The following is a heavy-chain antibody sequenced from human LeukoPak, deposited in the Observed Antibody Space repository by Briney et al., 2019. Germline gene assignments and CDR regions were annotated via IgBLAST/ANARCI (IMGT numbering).Heavy chain of an antibody. Sequence: PETLSLSCTVSGGSLSGSYWTWIRQPPGEGLEWVGYIFYTGNTNYNPFLSSRLTLSVDAPNNQFALTLRSVTAADTAIYYCARLGHCSGGSCYFSDWGLGTLVTVAS. CDR1: GGSLSGSY. CDR3: ARLGHCSGGSCYFSD. V-gene: IGHV4-59*08. D-gene: IGHD2-15*01. J-gene: IGHJ4*02. CDR2: IFYTGNT.